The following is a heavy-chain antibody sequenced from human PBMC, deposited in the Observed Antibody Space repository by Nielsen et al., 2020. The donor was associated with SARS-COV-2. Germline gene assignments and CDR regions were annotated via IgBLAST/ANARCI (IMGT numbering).Heavy chain of an antibody. CDR2: IYYSGST. J-gene: IGHJ5*02. Sequence: SLRLSCTVSGGSITSGVYYWSWVRQHPGKGLEWIGYIYYSGSTYYNPSLKSRVTISVDTSKNQFSLKLSSVTAADTAVYYCARVLGGSSLFVWFDPWGQGTLVTVSS. CDR1: GGSITSGVYY. CDR3: ARVLGGSSLFVWFDP. D-gene: IGHD1-26*01. V-gene: IGHV4-31*02.